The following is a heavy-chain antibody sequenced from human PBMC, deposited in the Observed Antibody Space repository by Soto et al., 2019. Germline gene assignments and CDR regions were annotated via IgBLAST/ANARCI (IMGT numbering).Heavy chain of an antibody. V-gene: IGHV1-3*01. CDR2: INAGNGNT. CDR3: ARVIYGSGSYGRYYYGMDV. CDR1: GYTFTSYA. J-gene: IGHJ6*02. Sequence: QVQLVQSGAEVKKPGASVKVSCKASGYTFTSYAMHWVRQAPGQRLEWMGWINAGNGNTKYSQKFQGRVTITRDTYASTAYMELSSLRSEDTAVYYCARVIYGSGSYGRYYYGMDVWGQGTTVTVSS. D-gene: IGHD3-10*01.